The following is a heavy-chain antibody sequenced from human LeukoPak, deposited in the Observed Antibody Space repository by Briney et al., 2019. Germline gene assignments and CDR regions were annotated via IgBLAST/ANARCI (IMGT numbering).Heavy chain of an antibody. V-gene: IGHV3-33*01. D-gene: IGHD2-21*02. CDR1: GFTFSSYG. Sequence: PGRSLRLSCAASGFTFSSYGMHWVRQAPGKGLEWVAVIWYDGSNKYYADSVKGRFTISRDNSKNTLYLQMNSLRAEDTAVYYCARDYDVVVTVLALDAFDIWGQGTMVTVSS. CDR3: ARDYDVVVTVLALDAFDI. CDR2: IWYDGSNK. J-gene: IGHJ3*02.